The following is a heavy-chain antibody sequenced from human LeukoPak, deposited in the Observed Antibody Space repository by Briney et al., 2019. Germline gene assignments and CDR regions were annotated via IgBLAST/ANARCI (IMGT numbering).Heavy chain of an antibody. CDR3: ARGANDFWSGYYAYYYYGMDV. CDR1: GFTFSSYA. J-gene: IGHJ6*02. V-gene: IGHV3-30-3*01. Sequence: GRSLRLSCAASGFTFSSYAMHWVRQAPGKGLEWVAVISYDGSNKYYADSVKGRFTISRDNSKNTLYLQMNSLRAEDTAVYYCARGANDFWSGYYAYYYYGMDVWGQGTTVTVSS. CDR2: ISYDGSNK. D-gene: IGHD3-3*01.